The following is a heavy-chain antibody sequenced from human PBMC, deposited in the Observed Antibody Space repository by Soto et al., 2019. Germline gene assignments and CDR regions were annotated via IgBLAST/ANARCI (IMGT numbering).Heavy chain of an antibody. CDR1: GGSISSGDYY. J-gene: IGHJ4*02. CDR2: IYYSGST. CDR3: VTFYDSSGYQFDY. Sequence: SETLSLTCTVSGGSISSGDYYWSWIRQPPGKGLEWIGYIYYSGSTYYNPSLKSRVTISVDTSKNQFSRKLSSVTAADTAVYYCVTFYDSSGYQFDYWGQGTLVTVSS. V-gene: IGHV4-30-4*01. D-gene: IGHD3-22*01.